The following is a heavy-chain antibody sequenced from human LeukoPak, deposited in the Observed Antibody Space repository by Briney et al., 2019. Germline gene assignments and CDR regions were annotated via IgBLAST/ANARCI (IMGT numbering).Heavy chain of an antibody. CDR3: ARGPTTLWVDY. CDR1: GFTFSSYE. D-gene: IGHD1-26*01. J-gene: IGHJ4*02. Sequence: GGSLRLSCAASGFTFSSYEMNWVRHAPGKGLEWVSYISSSGSTIYYADSVKGRFTISRDNAKNSLYLQMNSLRAEDTAVYYCARGPTTLWVDYWGQGTLVTVSS. V-gene: IGHV3-48*03. CDR2: ISSSGSTI.